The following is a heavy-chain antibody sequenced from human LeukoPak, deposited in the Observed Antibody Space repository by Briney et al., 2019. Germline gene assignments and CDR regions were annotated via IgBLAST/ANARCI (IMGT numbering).Heavy chain of an antibody. V-gene: IGHV4-34*01. CDR3: ARVGDIAVAGTAGFDY. D-gene: IGHD6-19*01. CDR2: INHSGST. J-gene: IGHJ4*02. Sequence: SETLSLTSAVYGGSFSGYYWSWIRQPPGKGLEWIGEINHSGSTNYNPSLKSRVTISVDTSKNQFSLKLSSVTAADTAVYYCARVGDIAVAGTAGFDYWGQGTLVNVSS. CDR1: GGSFSGYY.